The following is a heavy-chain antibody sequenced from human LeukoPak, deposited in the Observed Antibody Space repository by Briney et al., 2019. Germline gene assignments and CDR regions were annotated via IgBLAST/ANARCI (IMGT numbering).Heavy chain of an antibody. CDR3: ARSPEIAAPYIYFDY. D-gene: IGHD6-6*01. CDR1: GGSFSGYY. V-gene: IGHV4-34*01. J-gene: IGHJ4*02. Sequence: SETLSLTCAVYGGSFSGYYWSWIRQPPGKGLEWIGEINHSGSTNYNPSLKSRVTISVDTSKNQFSLKLSSVTPADTAVYYCARSPEIAAPYIYFDYWGQGTLVTVSS. CDR2: INHSGST.